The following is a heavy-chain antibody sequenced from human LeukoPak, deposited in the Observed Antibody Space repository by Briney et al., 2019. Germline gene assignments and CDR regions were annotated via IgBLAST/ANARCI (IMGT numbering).Heavy chain of an antibody. Sequence: GASVKVSCKASGYTFTSYYMHWVRQAPGQGLEWMGIINPGGGSTSYAQKFQGRVTMTRDMSTSTVYMELSSLRSEDTAVYYCARAVGYYDSSGYYYGVWFDPWGQGTLVTVSS. J-gene: IGHJ5*02. D-gene: IGHD3-22*01. CDR2: INPGGGST. V-gene: IGHV1-46*01. CDR3: ARAVGYYDSSGYYYGVWFDP. CDR1: GYTFTSYY.